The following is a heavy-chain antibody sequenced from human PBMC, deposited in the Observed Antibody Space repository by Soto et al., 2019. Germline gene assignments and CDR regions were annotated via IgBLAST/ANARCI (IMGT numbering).Heavy chain of an antibody. D-gene: IGHD5-18*01. CDR3: AGVISRDLLLHTAPGY. Sequence: GGSLRLSCATSGFTFSSYSMNWVRQAPGKGLEWISYISSSSSTIYYADSVKGRFTVSRDNAKNSLYLQMNSLRDDDTAVYYCAGVISRDLLLHTAPGYWGKETLVTFP. V-gene: IGHV3-48*02. J-gene: IGHJ4*02. CDR2: ISSSSSTI. CDR1: GFTFSSYS.